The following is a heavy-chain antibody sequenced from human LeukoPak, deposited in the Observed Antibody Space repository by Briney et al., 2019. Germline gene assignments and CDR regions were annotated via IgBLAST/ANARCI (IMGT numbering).Heavy chain of an antibody. CDR2: ISSSSYI. Sequence: KPGWSLRLSCAASGFTFSSYSMNWVRQAPGKGLEWVSSISSSSYIYYADSMKGRFTISRDNAKNSPYLQMNSLRAEDTAVYYCARDLEWAMVRGIIGPFDHWGQGTLVTVSS. CDR3: ARDLEWAMVRGIIGPFDH. CDR1: GFTFSSYS. V-gene: IGHV3-21*01. D-gene: IGHD3-10*01. J-gene: IGHJ4*02.